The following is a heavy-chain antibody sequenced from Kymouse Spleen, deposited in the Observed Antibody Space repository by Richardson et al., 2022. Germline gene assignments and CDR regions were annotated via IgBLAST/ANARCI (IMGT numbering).Heavy chain of an antibody. CDR2: IWYDGSNK. J-gene: IGHJ6*02. CDR3: ARDGKYYGSGSPYYYGMDV. Sequence: QVQLVESGGGVVQPGRSLRLSCAASGFTFSSYGMHWVRQAPGKGLEWVAVIWYDGSNKYYADSVKGRFTISRDNSKNTLYLQMNSLRAEDTAVYYCARDGKYYGSGSPYYYGMDVWGQGTTVTVSS. D-gene: IGHD3-10*01. CDR1: GFTFSSYG. V-gene: IGHV3-33*01.